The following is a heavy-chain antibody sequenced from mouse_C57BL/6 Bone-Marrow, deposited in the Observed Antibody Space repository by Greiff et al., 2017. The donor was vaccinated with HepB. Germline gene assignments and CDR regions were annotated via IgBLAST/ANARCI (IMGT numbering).Heavy chain of an antibody. CDR2: IRSKSNNYAT. Sequence: EVMLVESGGGLVQPKGSLKLSCAASGFSFNTYAMNWVRQAPGKGLEWVARIRSKSNNYATYYADSVKDRFTISRDDSESMLYLQMNNLKTEDTAMYYCVRHGYGSWFAYWGQGTLVTVSA. D-gene: IGHD2-2*01. CDR3: VRHGYGSWFAY. V-gene: IGHV10-1*01. J-gene: IGHJ3*01. CDR1: GFSFNTYA.